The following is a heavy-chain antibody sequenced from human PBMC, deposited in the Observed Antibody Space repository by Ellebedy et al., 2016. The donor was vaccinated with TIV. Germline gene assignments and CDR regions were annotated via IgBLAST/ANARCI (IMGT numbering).Heavy chain of an antibody. J-gene: IGHJ4*02. Sequence: PGGSLRLSCTGSGFIFGDHSMVWFRQAPGKGLEWVGFISSRRYGGAASHAASLKGRFTISRDDSKSVAYLQMDSLKTEDTAVYFCSRLPRDKSADYPFDYWGPGALVSVSS. CDR1: GFIFGDHS. CDR2: ISSRRYGGAA. CDR3: SRLPRDKSADYPFDY. V-gene: IGHV3-49*03. D-gene: IGHD3-16*01.